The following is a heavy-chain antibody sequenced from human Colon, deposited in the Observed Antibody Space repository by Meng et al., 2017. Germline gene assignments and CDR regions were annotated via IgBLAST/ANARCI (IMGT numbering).Heavy chain of an antibody. D-gene: IGHD6-19*01. CDR3: ARDNLLTSGSRFCFDY. CDR1: GGAGTIHGYY. Sequence: QVQLQDSGPGLVRPSETLSLTCTVLGGAGTIHGYYWRWNRQSPGKGLEWIGYIYYTGNTNYKPTLKRRVTISVDTSKNQFSLKLSSVTPADTAVYFCARDNLLTSGSRFCFDYWGQGALVTVSS. CDR2: IYYTGNT. V-gene: IGHV4-61*08. J-gene: IGHJ4*02.